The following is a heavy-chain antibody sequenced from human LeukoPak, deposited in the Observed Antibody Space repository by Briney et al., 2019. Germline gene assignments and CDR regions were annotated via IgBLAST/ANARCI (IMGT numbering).Heavy chain of an antibody. CDR2: ISYDGSNK. CDR3: ARDSYYYGPEMVDY. CDR1: GFTFSSYA. Sequence: PGGSLRLSCAASGFTFSSYAMHWVRQAPGKGLEWVAVISYDGSNKYYADSVKGRFTISRDNSKNTLYLQMNSLRAEDTAVYYCARDSYYYGPEMVDYWGQGTLVTVSS. D-gene: IGHD3-10*01. V-gene: IGHV3-30*04. J-gene: IGHJ4*02.